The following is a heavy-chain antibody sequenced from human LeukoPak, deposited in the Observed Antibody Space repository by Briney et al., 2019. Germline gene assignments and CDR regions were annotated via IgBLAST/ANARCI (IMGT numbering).Heavy chain of an antibody. CDR3: ARGFCTSTSCYGSY. CDR1: GFTFRSYT. V-gene: IGHV3-21*01. Sequence: GGSLRLSCAASGFTFRSYTMNWVRQAPGKGLQWVSSISSSSSSIYYADSVKGRFTISRDNAKKSLYLQMNSLRAEDTAMYYCARGFCTSTSCYGSYWGQGTLVTVSS. J-gene: IGHJ4*02. CDR2: ISSSSSSI. D-gene: IGHD2-2*01.